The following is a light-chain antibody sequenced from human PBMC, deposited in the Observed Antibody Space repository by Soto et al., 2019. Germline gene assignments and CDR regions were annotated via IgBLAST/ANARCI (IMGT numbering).Light chain of an antibody. CDR1: SSDVRGYNY. CDR3: SSYAGSDTLV. CDR2: EVS. J-gene: IGLJ1*01. Sequence: ALTQPPSASWSPGQSVTISCTGTSSDVRGYNYVSWYQQHPGKAPKLLIYEVSKRPSGVPDRFSRSKSGNTASLTVSGLQTEDEPDDYCSSYAGSDTLVYGTGSKVTV. V-gene: IGLV2-8*01.